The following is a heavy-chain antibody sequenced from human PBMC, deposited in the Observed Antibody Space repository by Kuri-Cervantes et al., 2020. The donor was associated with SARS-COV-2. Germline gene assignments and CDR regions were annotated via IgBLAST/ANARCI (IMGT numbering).Heavy chain of an antibody. Sequence: ASVKVSCKASGYTFTSYGISWVRQAPGQGLEWMGWISAYNGNTNYAQKLQGRVTMTTDTSTGTAYMELRSLRSDDTAVYYCASSLVGATFDYWGQGTLVTVSS. CDR2: ISAYNGNT. D-gene: IGHD1-26*01. CDR1: GYTFTSYG. J-gene: IGHJ4*02. CDR3: ASSLVGATFDY. V-gene: IGHV1-18*01.